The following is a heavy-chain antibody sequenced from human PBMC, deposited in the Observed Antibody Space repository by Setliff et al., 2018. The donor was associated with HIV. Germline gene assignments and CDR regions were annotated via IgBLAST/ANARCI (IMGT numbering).Heavy chain of an antibody. CDR1: GGSFIGSSFQ. V-gene: IGHV4-39*07. CDR2: IAYSGTTMYF. CDR3: ARSPPFAY. Sequence: SETLSLTCNVSGGSFIGSSFQSTWIRQAPGKGLEWIGDIAYSGTTMYFNYNPSLESRLSLSEDTSRHQFSLKLTSVTADDTGIYYCARSPPFAYWGQGLLVTVS. J-gene: IGHJ4*02.